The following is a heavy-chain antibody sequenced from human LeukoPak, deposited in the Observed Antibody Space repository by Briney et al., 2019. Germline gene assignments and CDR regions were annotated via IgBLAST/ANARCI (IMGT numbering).Heavy chain of an antibody. J-gene: IGHJ4*02. CDR2: VTWNSGNI. Sequence: LSLTCTVSGGSISSYYWSWIRQPPGKGLEWVSGVTWNSGNIGYADSVKGRFTISRDNAKNSLYLQMNSLRAEDTALYYCAKDTSDSSGWYGFDYWGQGTLVTVSS. D-gene: IGHD6-19*01. V-gene: IGHV3-9*01. CDR3: AKDTSDSSGWYGFDY. CDR1: GGSISSYY.